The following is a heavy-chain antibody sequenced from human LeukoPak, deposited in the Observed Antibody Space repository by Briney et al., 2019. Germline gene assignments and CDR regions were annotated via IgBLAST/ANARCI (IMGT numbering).Heavy chain of an antibody. CDR3: ARAQTSIVVVIYYFDY. CDR1: GYTFTSYY. J-gene: IGHJ4*02. Sequence: ASVKVSCKASGYTFTSYYMHWVRQAPGQGLEWMGIINPSGGSTSYAQKFQGRVTMTRDTSTSTVYMELSSLRSEDTAVYYCARAQTSIVVVIYYFDYWGQGTLVTVSS. CDR2: INPSGGST. D-gene: IGHD3-22*01. V-gene: IGHV1-46*01.